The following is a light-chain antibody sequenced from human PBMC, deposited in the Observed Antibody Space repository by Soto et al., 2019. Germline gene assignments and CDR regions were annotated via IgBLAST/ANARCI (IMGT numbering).Light chain of an antibody. CDR2: DAS. CDR3: QQYDNLPPT. J-gene: IGKJ1*01. CDR1: QDISNY. Sequence: DIQMTQSPSSLSASVGDRVTITCQASQDISNYLNWYQQKPGKAPKLLIYDASNLETGVPSRFSGSGSGTDFTFTISSLQPEDIATYYCQQYDNLPPTVGQGTKVDIK. V-gene: IGKV1-33*01.